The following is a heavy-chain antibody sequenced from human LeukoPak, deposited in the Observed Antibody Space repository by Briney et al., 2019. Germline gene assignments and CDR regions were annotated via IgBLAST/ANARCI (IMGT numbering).Heavy chain of an antibody. D-gene: IGHD1-26*01. CDR2: INTDGSIT. CDR3: VRDPRGDGSSTFGY. V-gene: IGHV3-74*01. CDR1: GFIFTRHW. J-gene: IGHJ4*02. Sequence: GGSLRLSCAASGFIFTRHWMYWVRQVPGKGLMWVSRINTDGSITNYTDSVKGRFTISRDNAKNTLYLQMNSLNDEDTAVYYCVRDPRGDGSSTFGYWGQGTLVTVSS.